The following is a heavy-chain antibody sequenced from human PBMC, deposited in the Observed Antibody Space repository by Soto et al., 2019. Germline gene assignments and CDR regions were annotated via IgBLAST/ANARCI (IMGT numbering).Heavy chain of an antibody. V-gene: IGHV4-34*03. Sequence: SETLSLTCAVYGCSFSGYDWRWIRQPPGTGLEWIGEINHSGSSNYSPSLESRVTISVDKSKNQFSLRLNSVTVADTAVYFCMMSPGFYKIESWGQGTLVTVSS. CDR3: MMSPGFYKIES. D-gene: IGHD2-8*01. CDR1: GCSFSGYD. J-gene: IGHJ4*02. CDR2: INHSGSS.